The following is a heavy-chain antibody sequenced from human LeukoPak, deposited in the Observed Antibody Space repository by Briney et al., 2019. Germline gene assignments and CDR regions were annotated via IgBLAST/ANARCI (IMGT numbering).Heavy chain of an antibody. V-gene: IGHV3-7*01. D-gene: IGHD3-10*01. CDR3: ARAYYLLLGAFDI. CDR2: IKSDGTDK. J-gene: IGHJ3*02. CDR1: GFTFSSYW. Sequence: GGSLRLSCAASGFTFSSYWMNWVRQAPGKGLEWVANIKSDGTDKYYVDSVKGRFTISRDNAKNSLYLQMNSLRAEDTAVYYCARAYYLLLGAFDIWGQGTMVTVPS.